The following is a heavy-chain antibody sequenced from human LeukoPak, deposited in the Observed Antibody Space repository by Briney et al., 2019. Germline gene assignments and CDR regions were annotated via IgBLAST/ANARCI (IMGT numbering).Heavy chain of an antibody. V-gene: IGHV1-8*01. CDR3: ARDLGIAVVGRAFDI. CDR1: GYAFTSYD. J-gene: IGHJ3*02. CDR2: MNPNSGNT. Sequence: ASVKVSCKASGYAFTSYDINWVRQATGQGLEWMGWMNPNSGNTGYAQKFQGRVTMTRNTSISTAYMELSSLRSEDTAVYYCARDLGIAVVGRAFDIWGQGTMVTVSS. D-gene: IGHD6-19*01.